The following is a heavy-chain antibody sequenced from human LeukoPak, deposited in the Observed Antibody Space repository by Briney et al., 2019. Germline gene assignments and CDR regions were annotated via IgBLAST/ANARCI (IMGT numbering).Heavy chain of an antibody. D-gene: IGHD7-27*01. Sequence: GGSLRLSCAASGFTFSSNGMHWVRQAPGKGLEWVAFIRYDGSNKYYADSVKGRFTISRDNSKNTLYLQMNSLRAEGTAVYYCARRLGNSYYYYYYMDVWGKGTTVTVSS. CDR1: GFTFSSNG. J-gene: IGHJ6*03. CDR3: ARRLGNSYYYYYYMDV. CDR2: IRYDGSNK. V-gene: IGHV3-30*02.